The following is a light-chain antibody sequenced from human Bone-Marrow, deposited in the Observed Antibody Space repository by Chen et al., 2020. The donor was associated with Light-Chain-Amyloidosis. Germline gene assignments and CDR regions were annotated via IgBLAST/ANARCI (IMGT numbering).Light chain of an antibody. CDR2: GAS. CDR3: QQYGSSPYT. J-gene: IGKJ2*01. Sequence: EIVMTQSPATLSVSPGERATLSCRASQSVSSSYLAWYQQKPGQAPRLLIYGASSRATGIPDRFSGSGSGTDCTLPISRLEPEDFAVYYCQQYGSSPYTFGQGTKMGNK. V-gene: IGKV3-20*01. CDR1: QSVSSSY.